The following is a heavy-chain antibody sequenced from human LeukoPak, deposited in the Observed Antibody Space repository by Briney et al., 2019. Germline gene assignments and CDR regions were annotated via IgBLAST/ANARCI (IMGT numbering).Heavy chain of an antibody. D-gene: IGHD1-26*01. V-gene: IGHV3-7*05. J-gene: IGHJ4*02. CDR2: IKQDGSEK. CDR1: GFTVSSYW. CDR3: ARLREWELIPNY. Sequence: GGSLRLSCAASGFTVSSYWMSWVRQAPGKGREWVANIKQDGSEKYYVDSVKGRFTISRDNAKNSLYLQMNSLRAEDTAVYYCARLREWELIPNYWGQGTLVTVSS.